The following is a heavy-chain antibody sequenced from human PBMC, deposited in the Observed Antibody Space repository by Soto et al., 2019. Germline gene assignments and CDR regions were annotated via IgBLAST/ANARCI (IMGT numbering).Heavy chain of an antibody. V-gene: IGHV1-18*01. CDR2: ISLYSDGT. D-gene: IGHD2-2*01. J-gene: IGHJ5*02. CDR3: ARVVPGAEAWFGP. CDR1: GYTFSNYG. Sequence: GASVKVSCKTSGYTFSNYGITWVRQAPGQPLEWLGWISLYSDGTNYAQKFEGRVSMTTDTSTTTAYMELRSLRSDDTAVYYCARVVPGAEAWFGPWGQGTLVTVSS.